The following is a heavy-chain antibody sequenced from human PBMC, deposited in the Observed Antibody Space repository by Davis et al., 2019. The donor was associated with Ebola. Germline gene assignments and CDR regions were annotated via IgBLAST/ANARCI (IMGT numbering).Heavy chain of an antibody. V-gene: IGHV4-61*01. D-gene: IGHD6-19*01. Sequence: MPSETLSLTCTVSAASVSRGSSYWSWIRQPPGKGLEWLGYLFYSGSTNYNPSLKSRVTISVDTSKNQFSLKLSSVTDADTAVYYCARGKGISVAGIHYYYYYGMDVWGQGTTVTVSS. CDR1: AASVSRGSSY. CDR3: ARGKGISVAGIHYYYYYGMDV. J-gene: IGHJ6*02. CDR2: LFYSGST.